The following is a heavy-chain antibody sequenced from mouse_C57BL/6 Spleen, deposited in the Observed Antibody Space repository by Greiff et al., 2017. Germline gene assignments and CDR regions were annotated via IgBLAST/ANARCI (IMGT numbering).Heavy chain of an antibody. CDR3: ARRRLSMDY. Sequence: LVESGPELVKPGASVTISCKASGYAFSSSWMNWVKQRPGKGLEWIGRIYPGDGDTNYNGKFKGKATLTADKSSSTAYMQLSSLTSEDSAVYFCARRRLSMDYWGQGTSVTVSS. V-gene: IGHV1-82*01. CDR1: GYAFSSSW. D-gene: IGHD2-12*01. J-gene: IGHJ4*01. CDR2: IYPGDGDT.